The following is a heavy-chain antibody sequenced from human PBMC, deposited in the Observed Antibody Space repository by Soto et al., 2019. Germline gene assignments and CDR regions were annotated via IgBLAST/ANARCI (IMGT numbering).Heavy chain of an antibody. J-gene: IGHJ4*02. D-gene: IGHD2-15*01. V-gene: IGHV4-30-2*01. Sequence: PSETQSLTCAVAGGSISSGGYSWSWIRQPPGKGLEWIGYIYHSGSTYYNPSLKSRVTISVDRSKNQFSLKLSSVTAADTAVYYCARVVDGDFDYWGQGTLVTVSS. CDR2: IYHSGST. CDR3: ARVVDGDFDY. CDR1: GGSISSGGYS.